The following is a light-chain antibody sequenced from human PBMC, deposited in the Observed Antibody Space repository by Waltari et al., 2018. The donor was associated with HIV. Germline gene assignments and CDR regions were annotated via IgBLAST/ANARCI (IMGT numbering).Light chain of an antibody. CDR1: QSVSSSY. V-gene: IGKV3-20*01. CDR2: GAS. Sequence: EIVLTQSPGTLSLSPEERATLSCRASQSVSSSYLAWYQQKTGQAPRLPIYGASSRATGIPDRFSGSGSGTDFTLTISRLEPEDFAVYYCQQYGSSPRTFGQGTKVEIK. CDR3: QQYGSSPRT. J-gene: IGKJ1*01.